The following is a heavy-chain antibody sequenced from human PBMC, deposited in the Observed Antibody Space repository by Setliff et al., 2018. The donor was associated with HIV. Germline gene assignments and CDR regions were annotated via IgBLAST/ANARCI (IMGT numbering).Heavy chain of an antibody. CDR2: INPNSGGT. Sequence: ASVKVSCKASGYTFTGYYMHWVRQAPGQGLEWMGWINPNSGGTNYAQKFQGRVTMTRDTSISTAHMELSRLRSDDTAVYYCARGDPWFGELLSYYYYGMDVWGQGTTVTVS. J-gene: IGHJ6*02. V-gene: IGHV1-2*02. CDR3: ARGDPWFGELLSYYYYGMDV. CDR1: GYTFTGYY. D-gene: IGHD3-10*01.